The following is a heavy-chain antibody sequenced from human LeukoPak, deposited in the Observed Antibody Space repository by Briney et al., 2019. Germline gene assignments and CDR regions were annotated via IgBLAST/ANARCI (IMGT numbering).Heavy chain of an antibody. D-gene: IGHD1-26*01. CDR2: IYYSGST. CDR1: GGSISSYY. CDR3: ARGGGVYDF. V-gene: IGHV4-59*01. J-gene: IGHJ4*02. Sequence: PSETLSLTCTVSGGSISSYYWSWIRQPPGKGLEWIGYIYYSGSTNYNPSLKSRATISVNTSKNQFSLELSSVTAADTAMYYCARGGGVYDFWGQGALVTVSS.